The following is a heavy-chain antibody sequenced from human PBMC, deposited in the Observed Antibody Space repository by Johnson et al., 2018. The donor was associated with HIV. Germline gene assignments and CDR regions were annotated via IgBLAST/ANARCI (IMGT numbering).Heavy chain of an antibody. J-gene: IGHJ3*02. CDR2: INWNGGRT. D-gene: IGHD1-7*01. CDR3: AKYKDNWNYGAFDI. Sequence: VQLVESGGGVARPGGSLRLSCAASGLNFDDYGMSWVRQAPGKGLEWVSGINWNGGRTGYADSVKGRFTISRDNSKNTLYLQMNSLRAEDTAVYYCAKYKDNWNYGAFDIWGQGTMVTVSS. V-gene: IGHV3-20*04. CDR1: GLNFDDYG.